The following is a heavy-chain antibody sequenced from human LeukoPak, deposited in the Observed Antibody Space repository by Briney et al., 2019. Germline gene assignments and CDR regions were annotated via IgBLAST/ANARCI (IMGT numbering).Heavy chain of an antibody. J-gene: IGHJ4*02. Sequence: KPSETLSLTCAVSGGSISSGGYSWSWIRQPPGKGLEWIGYIYYSGSTYYNPSLKSRVTISADTSKNQFSLKLSSVTAADTAVYYCARERGSSGYTDYWGQGTLVTVSS. V-gene: IGHV4-30-4*07. CDR2: IYYSGST. D-gene: IGHD3-16*01. CDR1: GGSISSGGYS. CDR3: ARERGSSGYTDY.